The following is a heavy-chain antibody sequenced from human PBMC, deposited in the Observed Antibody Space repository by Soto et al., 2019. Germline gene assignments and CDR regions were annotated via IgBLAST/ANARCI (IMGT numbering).Heavy chain of an antibody. CDR3: ARDLGGWPDS. J-gene: IGHJ5*01. V-gene: IGHV1-3*01. CDR2: INAGNGNT. CDR1: GYTFTRYA. Sequence: GASVKVSCEASGYTFTRYAMHWVRQAPGQRLEWMGWINAGNGNTKYSQKFQGRVTITRDTSASTAYMELSSLRSEDTAVYYCARDLGGWPDSWGQGTLVTVPS. D-gene: IGHD2-15*01.